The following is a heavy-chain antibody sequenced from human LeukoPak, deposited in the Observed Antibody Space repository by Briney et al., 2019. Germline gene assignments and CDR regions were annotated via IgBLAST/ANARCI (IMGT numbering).Heavy chain of an antibody. D-gene: IGHD3-10*01. Sequence: SETLSLTCAVYGGSFSGYYWSWIRQPPGKGLEWIGEINHSGSTNYNPSLKSRVTISVDTSKKQLSLKLSSVTAADTAVYYCARQGITMVRGARARLDYWGQGTLATVSS. CDR1: GGSFSGYY. CDR2: INHSGST. V-gene: IGHV4-34*01. J-gene: IGHJ4*02. CDR3: ARQGITMVRGARARLDY.